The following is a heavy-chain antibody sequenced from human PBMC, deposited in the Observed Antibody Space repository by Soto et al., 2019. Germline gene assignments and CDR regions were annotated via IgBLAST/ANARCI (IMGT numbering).Heavy chain of an antibody. V-gene: IGHV4-31*03. CDR3: AREGAAPYYYYGMDV. CDR1: GGSISSGGYF. D-gene: IGHD6-6*01. Sequence: QVQLQESGPGLVKPSQTLSLTCTVSGGSISSGGYFWSWIRQHPGKGLEWIGFIYYSGSAYYNPYLKSRVTIPVDTSKNQFSLKLSSVTAADTAVYYCAREGAAPYYYYGMDVWGQGTTVTVSS. J-gene: IGHJ6*02. CDR2: IYYSGSA.